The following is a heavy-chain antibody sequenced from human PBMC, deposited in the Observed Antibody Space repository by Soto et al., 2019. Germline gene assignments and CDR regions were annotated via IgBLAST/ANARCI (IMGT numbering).Heavy chain of an antibody. CDR1: TFSMYS. CDR3: TRDQGGSYVSWFDP. CDR2: ISSGSAFI. D-gene: IGHD1-26*01. J-gene: IGHJ5*02. Sequence: EVQVVESGGGLVKPGGSLRLSCTFTFSMYSMNWVRQAPGKGLEWVASISSGSAFIKYADSVKGRFSISRDNAKNSVSLQMNSLRAEDTAMYYCTRDQGGSYVSWFDPWGRGTLVTVSS. V-gene: IGHV3-21*01.